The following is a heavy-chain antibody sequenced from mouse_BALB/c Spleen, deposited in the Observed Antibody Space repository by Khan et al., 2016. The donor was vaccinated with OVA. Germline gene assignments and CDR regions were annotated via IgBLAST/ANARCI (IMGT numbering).Heavy chain of an antibody. J-gene: IGHJ2*01. CDR2: INPSTGYT. D-gene: IGHD1-1*01. CDR3: ARRGLRWDFDY. Sequence: QVQLKESGAELAKPGASVKMSCKASGYTFINYWILWVKQRPGQGLEWIGYINPSTGYTAYNQNFKDKATLTADKSSSTAYMQLSSLTSDDSAVYYCARRGLRWDFDYWGQGTTLTVSS. CDR1: GYTFINYW. V-gene: IGHV1-7*01.